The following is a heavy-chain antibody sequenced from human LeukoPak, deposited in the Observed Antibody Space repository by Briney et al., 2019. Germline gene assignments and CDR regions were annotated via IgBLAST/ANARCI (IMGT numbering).Heavy chain of an antibody. J-gene: IGHJ1*01. V-gene: IGHV3-23*01. CDR1: GFTFSSYA. CDR3: AKVQGYCSSTSCHAEYFQH. Sequence: GGSLRLSCAASGFTFSSYAMSWVRQAPGKGLEWVSAISGSGGSTYYADSVKGRLTISRDNSKNTLYLQMNSLRAEDTAVYYCAKVQGYCSSTSCHAEYFQHWGQGTLVTVSS. D-gene: IGHD2-2*01. CDR2: ISGSGGST.